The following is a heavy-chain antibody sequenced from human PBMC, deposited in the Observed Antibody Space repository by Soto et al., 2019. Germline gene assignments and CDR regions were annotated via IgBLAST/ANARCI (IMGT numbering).Heavy chain of an antibody. CDR1: SVSITSSNW. CDR2: ISHSGTV. J-gene: IGHJ4*02. Sequence: GPWTPSETLSLTCDVSSVSITSSNWWTWVRQPPGKGLEWLGKISHSGTVNYNATLRSRVTISVDKPKNQLSLKLMSVTAADTAVYYCARDYDGFDYWGPGILVTVSS. CDR3: ARDYDGFDY. V-gene: IGHV4-4*02. D-gene: IGHD3-16*01.